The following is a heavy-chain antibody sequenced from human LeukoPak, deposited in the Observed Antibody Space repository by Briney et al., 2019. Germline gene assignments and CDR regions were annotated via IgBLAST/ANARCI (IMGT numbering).Heavy chain of an antibody. CDR3: ARDRMWFGEYHRGYYYGMDV. CDR1: GFTFSSYE. J-gene: IGHJ6*04. V-gene: IGHV3-48*03. D-gene: IGHD3-10*01. Sequence: PGGSLRLSCAASGFTFSSYEMNWVRQAPGKGLEWVSHISSSGSTIYYADSVKGRFTISRDNAKKSLYLQMNSLRAEDTAVYYCARDRMWFGEYHRGYYYGMDVWGKGTTVTVSS. CDR2: ISSSGSTI.